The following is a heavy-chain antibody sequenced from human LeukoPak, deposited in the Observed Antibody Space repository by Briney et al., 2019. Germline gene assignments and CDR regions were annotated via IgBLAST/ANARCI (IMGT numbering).Heavy chain of an antibody. Sequence: PGGSLRLSCAASGFTFSSYAMSWVRQAPGKGLEWVSAISGSGGSTYYADSVKGRFTISRDNAKNSLYLQMNSLRGEDTAVYYCARGTSAVAGHFDYWGQGTLVTVSS. V-gene: IGHV3-23*01. D-gene: IGHD6-19*01. CDR3: ARGTSAVAGHFDY. CDR2: ISGSGGST. J-gene: IGHJ4*02. CDR1: GFTFSSYA.